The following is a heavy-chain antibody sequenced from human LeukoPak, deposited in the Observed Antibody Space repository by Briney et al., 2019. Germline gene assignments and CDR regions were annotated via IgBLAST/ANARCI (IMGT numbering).Heavy chain of an antibody. V-gene: IGHV3-23*01. D-gene: IGHD2-2*01. J-gene: IGHJ6*03. CDR1: GFTFRSYA. Sequence: GGSLRLSCAAAGFTFRSYAMGWVRQAPGKGLEWVSTISGSGDTTYYADSVKGRFTISRDNAKNSLYLQMNSLRAEDTAVYYCARTTADIVVVPAAMYYYYMDVWGKGTTVTISS. CDR2: ISGSGDTT. CDR3: ARTTADIVVVPAAMYYYYMDV.